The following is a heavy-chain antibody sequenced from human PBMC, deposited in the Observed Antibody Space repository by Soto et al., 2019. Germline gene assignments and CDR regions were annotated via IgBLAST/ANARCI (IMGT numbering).Heavy chain of an antibody. D-gene: IGHD7-27*01. Sequence: ASVKVSCKASGYTFSSYSMHWVRQAPGQRLEWMGWINAGYGNTKSSQKFQDRVTISRDTSASTAYMELTSLRSEDTAVYYCARDTGDGTFDFWGQGTLVTVSS. CDR2: INAGYGNT. CDR3: ARDTGDGTFDF. V-gene: IGHV1-3*01. CDR1: GYTFSSYS. J-gene: IGHJ4*02.